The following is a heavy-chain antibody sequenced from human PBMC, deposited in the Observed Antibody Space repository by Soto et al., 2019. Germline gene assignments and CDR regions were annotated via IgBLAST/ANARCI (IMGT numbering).Heavy chain of an antibody. V-gene: IGHV4-59*08. D-gene: IGHD5-18*01. J-gene: IGHJ4*02. CDR3: VRTARQFDF. CDR2: IAHTGDI. CDR1: GASITNSY. Sequence: SETLSLTCAVSGASITNSYWSWVRQPPGKGLECIGYIAHTGDINYNPSLKSRVTMSLDTPKNHFSLKLSSVTAADTAVYYCVRTARQFDFWGQGALVTVSS.